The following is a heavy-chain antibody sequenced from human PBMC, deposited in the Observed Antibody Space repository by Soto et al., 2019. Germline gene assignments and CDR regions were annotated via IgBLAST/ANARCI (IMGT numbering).Heavy chain of an antibody. J-gene: IGHJ4*02. CDR3: AREHLGILDS. CDR2: ISYNGGGT. D-gene: IGHD3-3*02. V-gene: IGHV3-64*01. CDR1: GFAFSDNS. Sequence: VQLVESGGGLVQPGGSLRLSCAASGFAFSDNSMHWVRQAPGKGLEYVSVISYNGGGTYYASSVKGRFTISRDNSKNMLYLQMGSLRPDDMAVYYCAREHLGILDSWGQGTLVTVSS.